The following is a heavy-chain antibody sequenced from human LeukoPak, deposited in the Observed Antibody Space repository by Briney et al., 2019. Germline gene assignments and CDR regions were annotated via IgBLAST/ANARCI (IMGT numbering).Heavy chain of an antibody. V-gene: IGHV1-46*01. CDR1: GYTFTDFS. D-gene: IGHD1-1*01. J-gene: IGHJ6*03. CDR3: ARGGYRASYYYYYMDV. CDR2: INPTGGSA. Sequence: GASVKVSCKTSGYTFTDFSIHWVRQAPGQGLEWMGIINPTGGSAGFAQKFQGRVTMTRNTSISTAYMELSSLRSEDTAVYYCARGGYRASYYYYYMDVWGKGTTVTISS.